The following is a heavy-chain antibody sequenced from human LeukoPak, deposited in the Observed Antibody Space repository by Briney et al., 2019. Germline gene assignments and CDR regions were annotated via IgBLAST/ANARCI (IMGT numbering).Heavy chain of an antibody. CDR1: GFTFSSYA. D-gene: IGHD3-9*01. CDR3: ARSDYDILTGYYSILWYYYGMDV. CDR2: ISGSGGST. V-gene: IGHV3-23*01. Sequence: GGSLRLSCAASGFTFSSYAMSWVRQAPGKGLEWVSAISGSGGSTYYADSVKGRFTISRDNSKNTLYLQMNSLRAEDTAVYYCARSDYDILTGYYSILWYYYGMDVWGQGTTVTVSS. J-gene: IGHJ6*02.